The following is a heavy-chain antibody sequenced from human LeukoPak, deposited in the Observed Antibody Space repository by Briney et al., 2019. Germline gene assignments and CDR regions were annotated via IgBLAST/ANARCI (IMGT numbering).Heavy chain of an antibody. CDR3: ARCPKNKYSSGWYSDWFDP. CDR1: GGSISSGGYY. V-gene: IGHV4-30-2*01. J-gene: IGHJ5*02. CDR2: IYHSGST. Sequence: PSETLSLTCTVSGGSISSGGYYWSWIRQPPGKGLEWIGYIYHSGSTYYNPSLKSRVTISVDRSKNQFSLKLSPVTAADTAVYYCARCPKNKYSSGWYSDWFDPWGQGTLVTVSS. D-gene: IGHD6-19*01.